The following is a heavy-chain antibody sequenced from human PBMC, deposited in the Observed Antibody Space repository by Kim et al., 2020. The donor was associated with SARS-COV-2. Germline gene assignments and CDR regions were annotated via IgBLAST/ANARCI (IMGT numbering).Heavy chain of an antibody. Sequence: SGSTKYNHTLNCRVTISVDTCKRQFSLKLNSVTAADTAVDYCARGTNWFESWGQGTLVTVSS. CDR3: ARGTNWFES. J-gene: IGHJ5*01. V-gene: IGHV4-59*09. CDR2: SGST.